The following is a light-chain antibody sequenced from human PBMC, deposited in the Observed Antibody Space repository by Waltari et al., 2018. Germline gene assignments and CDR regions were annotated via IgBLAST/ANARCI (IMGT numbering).Light chain of an antibody. CDR2: EVF. CDR1: TSAVGSYDL. CDR3: CSYAGRGTYV. Sequence: QSALTQPASVSGTPGQSITISCSGTTSAVGSYDLLSWYQQHPGQAPKLLICEVFKRPPDTSSRFSGAKSGSTASLTISGLQPEDEADYYCCSYAGRGTYVFGSGTKVTVL. V-gene: IGLV2-23*02. J-gene: IGLJ1*01.